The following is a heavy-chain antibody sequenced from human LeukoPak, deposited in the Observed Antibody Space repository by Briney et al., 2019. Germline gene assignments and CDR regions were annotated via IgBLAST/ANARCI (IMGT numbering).Heavy chain of an antibody. CDR1: GGTFSSYV. CDR3: ARDPGDSSGYYSSRNYYFDS. J-gene: IGHJ4*02. Sequence: ASVKVSCKASGGTFSSYVINWVRQAPGQGLEWVGGIIPIFGTANYAQKFQGRVTITTDESTSTAYMELTSLRSEDTAVYYCARDPGDSSGYYSSRNYYFDSWGQGTLDTVSS. D-gene: IGHD3-22*01. V-gene: IGHV1-69*05. CDR2: IIPIFGTA.